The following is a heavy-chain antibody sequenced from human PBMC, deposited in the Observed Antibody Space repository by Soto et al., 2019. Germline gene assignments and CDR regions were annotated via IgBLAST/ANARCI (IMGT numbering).Heavy chain of an antibody. V-gene: IGHV1-2*04. D-gene: IGHD4-17*01. Sequence: ASVKVSCKASGYTFTGYYMHWVRQAPGQGLEWMGWINPNSGGTNYAQKFQGWVTMTRDTSISTAYMELTRLRSDDTAVYYCARNYGYDAFDIGGQGTMVPVSS. CDR2: INPNSGGT. J-gene: IGHJ3*02. CDR1: GYTFTGYY. CDR3: ARNYGYDAFDI.